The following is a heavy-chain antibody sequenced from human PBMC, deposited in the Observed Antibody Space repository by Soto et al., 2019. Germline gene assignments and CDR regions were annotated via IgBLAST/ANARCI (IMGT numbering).Heavy chain of an antibody. CDR2: ISAYNGNT. J-gene: IGHJ4*02. V-gene: IGHV1-18*01. CDR1: GYTFPNVG. CDR3: ARGGTPFDY. Sequence: QVQLVQSGAEVKKPGASVKVSCKASGYTFPNVGISWVRQAPGQGLEWMGWISAYNGNTNYAQKFQGRVTMTTDTSTSTAHMEVRSLRFDDTSVYYCARGGTPFDYWGQGTLVTVSS. D-gene: IGHD3-16*01.